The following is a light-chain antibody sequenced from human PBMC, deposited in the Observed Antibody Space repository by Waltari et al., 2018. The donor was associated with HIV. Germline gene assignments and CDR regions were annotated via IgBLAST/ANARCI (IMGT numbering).Light chain of an antibody. J-gene: IGKJ2*01. CDR3: QNYNSAPRT. CDR1: EDVRNF. V-gene: IGKV1-27*01. CDR2: AAS. Sequence: DLQMTQSPSSVSASVGDRVTITCRASEDVRNFLAWYQQKPGRVPSLLIYAASTLHSGVASRFSGTGSGTDFTLTIDSLQPEDVATYFCQNYNSAPRTFGPGTKLEI.